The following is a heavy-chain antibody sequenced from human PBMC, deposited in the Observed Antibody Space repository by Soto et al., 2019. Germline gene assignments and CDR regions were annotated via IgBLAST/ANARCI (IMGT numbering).Heavy chain of an antibody. Sequence: QVQLVESGGGVVQPGRSLRLSCAASGFTFSSYGMHWVRQAPGKGLEWVAVIWYDGSNKYYADSVKGRFTISRDNSKNTLYLQMNSLRAEGTAVYYCARGGGGFDYWGQGTLVTVSS. J-gene: IGHJ4*02. V-gene: IGHV3-33*01. CDR3: ARGGGGFDY. CDR1: GFTFSSYG. CDR2: IWYDGSNK. D-gene: IGHD1-26*01.